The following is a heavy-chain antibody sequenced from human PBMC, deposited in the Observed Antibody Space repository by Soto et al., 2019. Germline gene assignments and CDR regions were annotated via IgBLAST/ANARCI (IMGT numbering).Heavy chain of an antibody. Sequence: QVQLQESGPGLVKPSQTLSLTCTVSGGSISSGGYYWSWIRQHPGKGLEWIGYIYYSGSTYYNPSLKRRETISVDTSKNQFSLKLSSVTAADTAVYYCAGGPRGSTFGGVIAKISLGYFDYWGQGTLVTVSS. CDR3: AGGPRGSTFGGVIAKISLGYFDY. J-gene: IGHJ4*02. D-gene: IGHD3-16*02. CDR2: IYYSGST. CDR1: GGSISSGGYY. V-gene: IGHV4-31*03.